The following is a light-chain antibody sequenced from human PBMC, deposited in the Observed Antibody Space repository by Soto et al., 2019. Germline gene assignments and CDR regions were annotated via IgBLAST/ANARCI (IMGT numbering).Light chain of an antibody. V-gene: IGKV3-11*01. Sequence: EIVLTQSPATLSLSPGERATLSCRASQSVSSYLAWYQQKPGQAPRLLIYDASNRATGIPARFSGSGSGTDFTLTINSLEPEDVAVYYSQQRSNWPPMYTFGQGTKLEIK. CDR2: DAS. J-gene: IGKJ2*01. CDR1: QSVSSY. CDR3: QQRSNWPPMYT.